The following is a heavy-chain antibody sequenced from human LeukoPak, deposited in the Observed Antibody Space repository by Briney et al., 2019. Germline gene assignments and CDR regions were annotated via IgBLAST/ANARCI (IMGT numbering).Heavy chain of an antibody. CDR3: ARAEDNYYYYMVY. J-gene: IGHJ4*02. D-gene: IGHD3-10*01. CDR2: INPNSNDR. Sequence: ASVKVSCKASEYTFTDYSLHWVRQAPGQGLEWMGWINPNSNDRNYAQKFQGRVTMTWDTSISTAYMELSRLRSDDTAVYYCARAEDNYYYYMVYWGQGTLVTVSS. CDR1: EYTFTDYS. V-gene: IGHV1-2*02.